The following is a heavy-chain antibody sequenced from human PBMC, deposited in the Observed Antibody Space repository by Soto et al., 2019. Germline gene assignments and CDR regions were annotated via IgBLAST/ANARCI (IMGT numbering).Heavy chain of an antibody. V-gene: IGHV1-46*01. CDR1: GYIFTRYY. CDR2: INPSGGGT. J-gene: IGHJ2*01. CDR3: ARALTDGYWYFDP. Sequence: QVQLVQSGAEVKKPGASVKVSCKASGYIFTRYYMHWVRQAPGQGLEWMGIINPSGGGTNYAQKFQGRVTMTRDTSTNTVYMELSSLRYEDTAFYYCARALTDGYWYFDPWGPGTLLSVSS.